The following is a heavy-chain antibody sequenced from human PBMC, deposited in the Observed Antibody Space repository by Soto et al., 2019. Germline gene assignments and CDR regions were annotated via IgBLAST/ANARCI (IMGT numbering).Heavy chain of an antibody. CDR2: ISSSGSTI. CDR1: GFTFSDYY. Sequence: GSLRLSCAASGFTFSDYYMSWIRQAPGKGLEWVSYISSSGSTIYYADSVKGRFTISRDNAKNSLYLQMNSLRAEDTAVYYCARDHQRYYYDSSGYWGQGTLVTVSS. V-gene: IGHV3-11*01. D-gene: IGHD3-22*01. CDR3: ARDHQRYYYDSSGY. J-gene: IGHJ4*02.